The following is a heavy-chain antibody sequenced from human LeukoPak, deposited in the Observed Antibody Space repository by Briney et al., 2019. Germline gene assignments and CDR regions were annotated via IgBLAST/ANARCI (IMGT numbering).Heavy chain of an antibody. CDR2: ISYDGSNK. D-gene: IGHD6-19*01. J-gene: IGHJ3*02. CDR3: ARTIAVADRGHAFDI. CDR1: GFTFSSYA. Sequence: GGSLRLSCAASGFTFSSYAMHWVRQAPGKGLEWVAVISYDGSNKYYADSVKGRFTISRDNSKNTLYLQMNSLRAEDTAVYYCARTIAVADRGHAFDIWGQGTMVTVSS. V-gene: IGHV3-30-3*01.